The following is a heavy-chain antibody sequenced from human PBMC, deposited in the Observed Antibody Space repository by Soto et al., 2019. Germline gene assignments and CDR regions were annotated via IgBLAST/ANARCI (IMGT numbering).Heavy chain of an antibody. D-gene: IGHD3-10*01. CDR2: MHPDATKN. V-gene: IGHV3-7*04. CDR3: VRDPDHGALDY. CDR1: GFSFLESW. Sequence: GGSLRLSCIASGFSFLESWMGWVRQAPGEGLEWVALMHPDATKNVYVDSVRGRFTISRDNAKNSLYLQMNGLREEDTAVYYCVRDPDHGALDYWGRGTLVTV. J-gene: IGHJ4*02.